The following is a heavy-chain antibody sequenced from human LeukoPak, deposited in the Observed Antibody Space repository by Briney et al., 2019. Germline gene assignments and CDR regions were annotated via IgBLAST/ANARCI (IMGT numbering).Heavy chain of an antibody. CDR1: GLTFSSCA. Sequence: EGSLRLSCAASGLTFSSCAMTWVRQAPKGLEWVSGISGSGGSTYYADSVKGRFTISRDNSKNTVYLQMNSLRAEDTAVYYCAKARNDYGDYGSEYWGQGTLVTVSS. V-gene: IGHV3-23*01. J-gene: IGHJ4*02. CDR3: AKARNDYGDYGSEY. CDR2: ISGSGGST. D-gene: IGHD4-17*01.